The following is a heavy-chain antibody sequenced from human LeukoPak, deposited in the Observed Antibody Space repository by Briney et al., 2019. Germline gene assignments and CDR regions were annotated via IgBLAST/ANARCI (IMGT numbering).Heavy chain of an antibody. Sequence: GGSLRLFCAPSGFPFSSFAMGWVRQSPGKGLEWLSTINGGGNTTFYADSVKGRFTISRDNSKNTLYLHMDSLRPDDTAIYYCTKELHVAVAVADYFYFYRDVWGRGTAVTVSS. V-gene: IGHV3-23*01. J-gene: IGHJ6*03. CDR2: INGGGNTT. CDR1: GFPFSSFA. D-gene: IGHD6-19*01. CDR3: TKELHVAVAVADYFYFYRDV.